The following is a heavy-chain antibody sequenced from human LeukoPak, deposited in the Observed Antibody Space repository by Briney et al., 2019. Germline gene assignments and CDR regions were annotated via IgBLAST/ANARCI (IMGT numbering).Heavy chain of an antibody. CDR2: IKQGGSEK. J-gene: IGHJ6*02. D-gene: IGHD6-13*01. V-gene: IGHV3-7*01. CDR3: ARGTRLSSSSWYYGMDV. CDR1: GFTFSSYW. Sequence: GGSLRLSCAASGFTFSSYWMSWVRQAPGKGLEWVANIKQGGSEKYYVDSVKGRFTISRDNAKNSLYLQMNSLRAEDTAVYYCARGTRLSSSSWYYGMDVWGQGTTVTVSS.